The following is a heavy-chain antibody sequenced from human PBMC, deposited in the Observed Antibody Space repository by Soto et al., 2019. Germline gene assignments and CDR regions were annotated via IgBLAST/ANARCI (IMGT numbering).Heavy chain of an antibody. V-gene: IGHV3-21*01. Sequence: GGSLRLSCAASGFTLSSYSMNWVRQAPGKGLGWVSSISSSSSYIYYADSVKGRFTISRDNAKNSLYLQMNSLRAEDTAVYYCASLLWFGELATGPIGYWGQETLVNVA. CDR2: ISSSSSYI. J-gene: IGHJ4*02. D-gene: IGHD3-10*01. CDR3: ASLLWFGELATGPIGY. CDR1: GFTLSSYS.